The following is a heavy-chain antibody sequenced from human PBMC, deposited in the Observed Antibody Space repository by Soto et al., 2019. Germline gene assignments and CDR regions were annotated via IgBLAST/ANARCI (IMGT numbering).Heavy chain of an antibody. Sequence: GSLRLSCAASRSPFSPAWMSWVRQAAGKGLEWVGRIKSKTEGGTTDYAAPVKGRFTISRDDTTNTLYLQINRLKTEDTAVYYCTADAFNLWGQGTLVTVSS. CDR3: TADAFNL. CDR1: RSPFSPAW. J-gene: IGHJ5*02. V-gene: IGHV3-15*01. CDR2: IKSKTEGGTT. D-gene: IGHD3-3*02.